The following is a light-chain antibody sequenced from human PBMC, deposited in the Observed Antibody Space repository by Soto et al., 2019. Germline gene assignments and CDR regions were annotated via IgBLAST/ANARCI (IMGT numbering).Light chain of an antibody. CDR3: QQRSNWPRT. Sequence: EIVLTQSPGTLSLSPGKRATLSCRASQSISSSYLAWYQQRPGQAPRLLIYGASSRATGIPDRFSGSGSGTEFTLTISRLEPEDFAVYYCQQRSNWPRTFGQGTKVDIK. CDR2: GAS. V-gene: IGKV3D-20*02. CDR1: QSISSSY. J-gene: IGKJ2*01.